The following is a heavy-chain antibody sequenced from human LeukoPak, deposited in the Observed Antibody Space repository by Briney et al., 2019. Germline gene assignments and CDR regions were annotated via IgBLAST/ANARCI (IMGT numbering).Heavy chain of an antibody. J-gene: IGHJ5*02. D-gene: IGHD4-23*01. CDR3: ARGSSGNSLRFDP. V-gene: IGHV4-4*07. CDR1: GGSFSSSY. CDR2: IYTSGST. Sequence: SETLSLTCTVSGGSFSSSYWSWIRQPAGKGLEGIGRIYTSGSTNFNRSRKRRVTISIDKSKTQISLKLTSVTAADPPVYSCARGSSGNSLRFDPWGHGTLVTVSS.